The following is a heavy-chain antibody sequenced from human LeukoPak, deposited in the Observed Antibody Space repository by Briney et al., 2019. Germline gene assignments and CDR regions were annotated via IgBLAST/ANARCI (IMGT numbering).Heavy chain of an antibody. V-gene: IGHV3-30*18. CDR1: GFTFSSYG. J-gene: IGHJ5*02. Sequence: GGSLRLSCAASGFTFSSYGMHWVRQAPGKGLEWVAVISYDGSNKYYADSVKGRFTISRDNSKNTLYLQMNSLRAEDTAVYCCAKDPYGDYVSGNWFDPWGQGTLVTVSS. D-gene: IGHD4-17*01. CDR2: ISYDGSNK. CDR3: AKDPYGDYVSGNWFDP.